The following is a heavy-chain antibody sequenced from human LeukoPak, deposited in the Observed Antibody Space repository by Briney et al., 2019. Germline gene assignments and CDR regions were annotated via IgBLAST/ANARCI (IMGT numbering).Heavy chain of an antibody. CDR1: SGSIYTSSYY. J-gene: IGHJ4*02. V-gene: IGHV4-39*01. CDR3: ARQVPGGVIIASHLDF. CDR2: IYYNRDT. Sequence: SSETLSLTCTASSGSIYTSSYYWGWIRQPPGKGLEWIGRIYYNRDTNYNLSLKSRVTISVDTSNNQFSLKLSSVTAADTAVYYCARQVPGGVIIASHLDFWGQGILVTVSS. D-gene: IGHD3-10*01.